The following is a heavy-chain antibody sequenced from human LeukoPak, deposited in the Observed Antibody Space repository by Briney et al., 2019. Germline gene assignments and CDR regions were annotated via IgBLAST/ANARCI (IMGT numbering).Heavy chain of an antibody. D-gene: IGHD1-26*01. CDR3: ARELLRSDGFDC. J-gene: IGHJ4*01. CDR2: INAGNGNT. V-gene: IGHV1-3*01. CDR1: GYTFTTYG. Sequence: GASVKVSCKASGYTFTTYGMHWVRQAPGQSLEWMGWINAGNGNTKYSQKFQDRVTITRDTSASTAYMELSSLRSEDTAVYFCARELLRSDGFDCWGHGTLVTVSS.